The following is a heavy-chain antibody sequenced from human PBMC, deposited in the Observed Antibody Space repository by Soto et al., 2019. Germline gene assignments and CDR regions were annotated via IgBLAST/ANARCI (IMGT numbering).Heavy chain of an antibody. D-gene: IGHD3-16*01. CDR2: INPSGGST. Sequence: QVQLVQSGAEVEKPGASVKVSCKASGYTFTSYYMHWVRRAPGQGLEWMGIINPSGGSTSYAQKFQGRVTMTRDTSTSTVYMEVSSLRSEDTAVYYCAREGGGINFDYWGQGTLVTVSS. V-gene: IGHV1-46*03. CDR3: AREGGGINFDY. CDR1: GYTFTSYY. J-gene: IGHJ4*02.